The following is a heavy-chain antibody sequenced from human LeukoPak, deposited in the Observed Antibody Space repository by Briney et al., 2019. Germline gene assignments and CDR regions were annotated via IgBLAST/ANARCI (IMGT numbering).Heavy chain of an antibody. V-gene: IGHV4-59*01. CDR1: GDSISSYY. CDR2: IYHSVST. Sequence: SETLSLTCTVSGDSISSYYWSWIRQPPGKGLEGIGYIYHSVSTNYNPSLKSRVTISADTSKDQFSLKLASVTAADPAVYYCATGYSSTWYYFDYWGQGTLVTVSS. CDR3: ATGYSSTWYYFDY. J-gene: IGHJ4*02. D-gene: IGHD6-13*01.